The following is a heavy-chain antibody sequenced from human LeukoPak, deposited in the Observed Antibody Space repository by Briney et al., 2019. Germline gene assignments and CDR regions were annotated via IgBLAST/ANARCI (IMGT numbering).Heavy chain of an antibody. D-gene: IGHD3-10*01. J-gene: IGHJ6*03. V-gene: IGHV1-2*02. CDR3: ARDPLITMVRGVTYYYYYMDV. CDR1: GYTFTGYY. CDR2: INPNSGGT. Sequence: ASVKVSCTASGYTFTGYYMHWVRQAPGQGLEWMGWINPNSGGTNYAQKFQGRVTMTRDTSISTAYMELSRLRSDDTAVYYCARDPLITMVRGVTYYYYYMDVWGKGTTVTVSS.